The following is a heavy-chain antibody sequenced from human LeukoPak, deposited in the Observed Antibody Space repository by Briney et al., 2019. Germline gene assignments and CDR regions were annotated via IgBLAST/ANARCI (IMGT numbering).Heavy chain of an antibody. CDR2: MNPNSGNT. CDR1: GYTFTSYD. V-gene: IGHV1-8*01. D-gene: IGHD4-17*01. Sequence: GASVKVSCKASGYTFTSYDINWVRQATGQWLEWMGWMNPNSGNTGYAQKFHGRVTMTRNTSISTAYMELSSLRSEDAAVYYCASGRDGDFGVYWGQGTLVTVSS. CDR3: ASGRDGDFGVY. J-gene: IGHJ4*02.